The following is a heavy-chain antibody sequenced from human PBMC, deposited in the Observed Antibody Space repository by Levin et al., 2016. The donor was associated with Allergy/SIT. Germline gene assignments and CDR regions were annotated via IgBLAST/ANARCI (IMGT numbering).Heavy chain of an antibody. CDR3: ARGAWVRGVIWDGMDV. V-gene: IGHV3-53*01. Sequence: GESLKISCAASGFSVNAYYMSWVRQAPGRGLEWVSVIYSDGTTKYADSVKGRFTISRDNAKNSLYLQMNSLRAEDTAVYYCARGAWVRGVIWDGMDVWGQGTTVTVSS. CDR2: IYSDGTT. J-gene: IGHJ6*02. CDR1: GFSVNAYY. D-gene: IGHD3-10*01.